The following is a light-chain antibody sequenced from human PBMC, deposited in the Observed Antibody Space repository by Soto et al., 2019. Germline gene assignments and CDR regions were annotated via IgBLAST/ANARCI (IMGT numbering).Light chain of an antibody. J-gene: IGKJ3*01. CDR3: QQYGSSPGLFT. V-gene: IGKV3-20*01. CDR1: QSVSSTY. Sequence: EIVLTQSPGTPSLSPGERATLSCRASQSVSSTYLAWYQQKPGQAPRLLIYDASSRATGIPDRFSGSGSGTDFTLTISRLEPEDFAVYYCQQYGSSPGLFTFGPGTKVDIK. CDR2: DAS.